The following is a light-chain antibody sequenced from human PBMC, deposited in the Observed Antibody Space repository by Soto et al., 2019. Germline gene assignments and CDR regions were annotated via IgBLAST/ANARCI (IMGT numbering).Light chain of an antibody. CDR1: QSIGIY. J-gene: IGKJ1*01. Sequence: DIQMTQSTSSLSASVGDRVTITCRASQSIGIYLNWYQKKPGKAPKLLIHAASTLQSGAPSTFSGSGYGTDFALTISSLQPEDIATYYCHQTFANPWTSAHGGMVDI. CDR2: AAS. V-gene: IGKV1-39*01. CDR3: HQTFANPWT.